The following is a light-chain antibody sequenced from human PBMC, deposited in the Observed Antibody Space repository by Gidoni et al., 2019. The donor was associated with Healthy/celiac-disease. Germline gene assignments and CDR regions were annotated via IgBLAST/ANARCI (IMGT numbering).Light chain of an antibody. J-gene: IGKJ1*01. CDR1: QSISSY. CDR3: QQSYSTPQT. Sequence: DIQMSHFPSSLSATVGDRHTITCRASQSISSYLNWYQQKPGKAPTLLIYAASSLQSGVPSRFSGSGSGTDFTLTISSLQPEDFATYYCQQSYSTPQTFGQGTKVEIK. V-gene: IGKV1-39*01. CDR2: AAS.